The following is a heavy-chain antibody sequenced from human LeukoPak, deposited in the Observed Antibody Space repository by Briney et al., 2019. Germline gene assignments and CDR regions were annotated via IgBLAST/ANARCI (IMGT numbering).Heavy chain of an antibody. Sequence: ASVKVSCKASGYTFTGYYMHWVRQAPGQGLEWMGWINPNSGGTNYAQKFQGRVTMTRDTSISTAYMELSRLRSDDTAVYYCARVAAGTRGAFDIWGQGTMVTVSS. D-gene: IGHD6-13*01. CDR1: GYTFTGYY. CDR3: ARVAAGTRGAFDI. V-gene: IGHV1-2*02. CDR2: INPNSGGT. J-gene: IGHJ3*02.